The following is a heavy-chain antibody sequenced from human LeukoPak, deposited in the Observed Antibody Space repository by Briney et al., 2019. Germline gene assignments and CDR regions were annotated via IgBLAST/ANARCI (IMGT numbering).Heavy chain of an antibody. CDR2: INPNSGGT. D-gene: IGHD3-9*01. Sequence: GASVKVSCTASGYTFTGYYMHWVRQAPGQGLEWMGWINPNSGGTSYAQKFQGRVTMTRDTSISTAYMELSRLRSDDTAVYYCARDRSRDFDWPNYYYYYMDVWGKGTTVTVSS. CDR1: GYTFTGYY. V-gene: IGHV1-2*02. CDR3: ARDRSRDFDWPNYYYYYMDV. J-gene: IGHJ6*03.